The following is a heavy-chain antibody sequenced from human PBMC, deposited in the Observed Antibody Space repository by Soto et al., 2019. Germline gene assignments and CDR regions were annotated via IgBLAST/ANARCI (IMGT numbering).Heavy chain of an antibody. D-gene: IGHD6-13*01. J-gene: IGHJ4*02. CDR1: GFTFSTFS. V-gene: IGHV3-48*01. Sequence: GRSLRLSCAASGFTFSTFSINRVRQAPGKGLEWVSYISSSTRIIYFADSVKGRFTISRDNSKNTVYLQMNSLRAEDTAVYYCARRRTITATGTNDYWGQGTLVTVSS. CDR2: ISSSTRII. CDR3: ARRRTITATGTNDY.